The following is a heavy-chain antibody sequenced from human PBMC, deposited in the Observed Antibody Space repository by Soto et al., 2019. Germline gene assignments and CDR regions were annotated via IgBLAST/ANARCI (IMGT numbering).Heavy chain of an antibody. Sequence: SVKVSCKASGGTFSSYAISWVRQAPGQGLEWMGGIIPVFGTGIYAQKFQGRVTITADKSTNTAYMELSSLRSEDTAVYFCARLGRTGGSTYGLDYWGQGTLVTVSS. D-gene: IGHD5-18*01. CDR3: ARLGRTGGSTYGLDY. CDR2: IIPVFGTG. V-gene: IGHV1-69*06. J-gene: IGHJ4*02. CDR1: GGTFSSYA.